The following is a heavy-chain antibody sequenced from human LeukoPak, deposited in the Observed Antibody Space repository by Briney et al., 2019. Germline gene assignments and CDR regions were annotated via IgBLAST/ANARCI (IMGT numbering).Heavy chain of an antibody. J-gene: IGHJ3*02. Sequence: ASVKVSCKASGYIFTSFYMHWVRQAPGQGLEWMGIINPSGGNTGYAQKFQGRVTMTRDTSTSTVYMELSSLRSEDTAVYYCARDTPYDFWGGYYTGAGAFDIWGQGTMVTVSS. D-gene: IGHD3-3*01. CDR1: GYIFTSFY. V-gene: IGHV1-46*01. CDR2: INPSGGNT. CDR3: ARDTPYDFWGGYYTGAGAFDI.